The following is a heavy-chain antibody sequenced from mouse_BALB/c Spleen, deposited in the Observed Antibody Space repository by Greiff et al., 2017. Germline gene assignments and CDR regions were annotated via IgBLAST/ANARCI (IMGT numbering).Heavy chain of an antibody. J-gene: IGHJ4*01. Sequence: DVHLVESGGGLVQPGGSRTLSCAASGFSFSSFGMHWVRQAPEKGLEWVAYISSGSSTIYYADTVKGRFTISRDNPKNTLFLQMTSLRSEDTAMYYCAGTRYYGSSYDAMDYWGQGTSVTVSS. CDR1: GFSFSSFG. D-gene: IGHD1-1*01. V-gene: IGHV5-17*02. CDR3: AGTRYYGSSYDAMDY. CDR2: ISSGSSTI.